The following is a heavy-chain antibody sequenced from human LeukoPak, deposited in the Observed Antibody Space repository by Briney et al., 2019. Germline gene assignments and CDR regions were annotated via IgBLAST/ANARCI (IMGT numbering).Heavy chain of an antibody. Sequence: TGGSLRLSCAASGFTFDDYGMSWVRQAPGKGLEWVSGINWNGGSTGYADSVKGRFTISRDNAKNSLYLQMNSLRAEDTALYYCARGRGYIKQEYFQHWGQGTLVTVSS. J-gene: IGHJ1*01. D-gene: IGHD5-12*01. CDR2: INWNGGST. V-gene: IGHV3-20*04. CDR1: GFTFDDYG. CDR3: ARGRGYIKQEYFQH.